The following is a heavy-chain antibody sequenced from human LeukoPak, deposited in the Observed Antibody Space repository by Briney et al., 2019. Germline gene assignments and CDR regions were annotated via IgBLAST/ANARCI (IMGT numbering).Heavy chain of an antibody. CDR2: IYHSGST. J-gene: IGHJ4*02. Sequence: SETLSLTCTVSGYSISSSYYWGWIRQPPGKGLEWIGSIYHSGSTYYNPSLKSRVTISVDTSKNQFSLKLSSVTAADTAVYYCASRVIEVGYFDYWGQGTLVTVSS. V-gene: IGHV4-38-2*02. CDR3: ASRVIEVGYFDY. D-gene: IGHD3-10*01. CDR1: GYSISSSYY.